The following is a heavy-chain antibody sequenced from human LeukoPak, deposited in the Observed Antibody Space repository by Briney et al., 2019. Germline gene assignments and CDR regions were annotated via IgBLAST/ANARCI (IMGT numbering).Heavy chain of an antibody. CDR1: GFTFSAFA. CDR2: FKTNSGQV. Sequence: GGSLRLSCEASGFTFSAFAMNWVGLAPGKGLEWVSTFKTNSGQVYYAESVRGRFTISRDNSKNTVYLQMSSLRAEDTALYYCARSIPDYTRFDYWGQGALVTVSP. V-gene: IGHV3-23*01. D-gene: IGHD2-2*02. J-gene: IGHJ4*02. CDR3: ARSIPDYTRFDY.